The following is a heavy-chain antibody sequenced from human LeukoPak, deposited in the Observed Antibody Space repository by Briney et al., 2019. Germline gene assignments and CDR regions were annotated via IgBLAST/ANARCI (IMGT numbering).Heavy chain of an antibody. V-gene: IGHV4-59*01. J-gene: IGHJ4*02. D-gene: IGHD2-2*01. Sequence: SETLSLTCTVSGGSISSYYWSCIRHPPGEGREWNGYIYYSGSTNYNPSLNSRVTISVDTSKNQFSLKLSSVTAADTAVYYCARGVVPAANDYWGQGTLVTVSS. CDR2: IYYSGST. CDR1: GGSISSYY. CDR3: ARGVVPAANDY.